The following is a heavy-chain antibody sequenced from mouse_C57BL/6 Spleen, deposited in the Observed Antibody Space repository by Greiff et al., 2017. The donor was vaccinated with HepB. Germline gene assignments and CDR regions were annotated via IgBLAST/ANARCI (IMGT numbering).Heavy chain of an antibody. Sequence: EVQGVESGGGLVKPGGSLKLSCAASGFTFSDYGMHWVRQAPEKGLEWVAYISSGSSTIYYADTVKGRFTISRDNAKNTLFLQMTSLRSEDTAMYYCARRGVITTVVAHWYFDVWGTGTTVTVSS. CDR2: ISSGSSTI. CDR3: ARRGVITTVVAHWYFDV. D-gene: IGHD1-1*01. J-gene: IGHJ1*03. CDR1: GFTFSDYG. V-gene: IGHV5-17*01.